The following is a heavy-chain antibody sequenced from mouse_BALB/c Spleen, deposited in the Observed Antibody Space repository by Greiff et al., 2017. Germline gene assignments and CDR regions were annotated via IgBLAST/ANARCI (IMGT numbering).Heavy chain of an antibody. D-gene: IGHD2-14*01. CDR2: ISYDGSN. J-gene: IGHJ4*01. Sequence: ESGPGLVKPSQSLSLTCSVTGYSITSGYYWNWIRQFPGNKLEWMGYISYDGSNNYNPSLKNRISITRDTSKNQFFLKLNSVTTEDTATYYCAKVRRGYYYAMDYWGQGTSVTVSS. CDR1: GYSITSGYY. CDR3: AKVRRGYYYAMDY. V-gene: IGHV3-6*02.